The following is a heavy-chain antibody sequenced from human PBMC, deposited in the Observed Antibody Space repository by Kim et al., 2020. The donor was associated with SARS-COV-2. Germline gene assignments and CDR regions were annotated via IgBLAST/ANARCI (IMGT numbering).Heavy chain of an antibody. CDR2: ISYDGSNK. CDR1: GFTFSSYG. Sequence: GGSLRLSCAASGFTFSSYGMHWVRQAPGKGLEWVAGISYDGSNKYYADSVKGRFTISRDNSKNTLYLQMNSLRAEDTAVYYCAKDRGTGYYYYGMDVWGQGTTVTVSS. CDR3: AKDRGTGYYYYGMDV. D-gene: IGHD1-1*01. V-gene: IGHV3-30*18. J-gene: IGHJ6*02.